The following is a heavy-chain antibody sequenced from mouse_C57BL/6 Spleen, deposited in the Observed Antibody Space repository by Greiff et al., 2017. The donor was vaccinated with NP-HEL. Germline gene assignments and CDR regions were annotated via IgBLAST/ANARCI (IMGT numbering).Heavy chain of an antibody. J-gene: IGHJ1*03. V-gene: IGHV10-1*01. Sequence: EVMLVESGGGLVQPKGSLKLSCAASGFSFNTYAMNWVRQAPGKGLEWVARIRSKSNNYATYYADSVKDRFTISRDDSESMLYLQMNNLKTEDTAMYYCVSQLGPGYWYFDVWGTGTTVTVSS. CDR1: GFSFNTYA. CDR2: IRSKSNNYAT. D-gene: IGHD4-1*01. CDR3: VSQLGPGYWYFDV.